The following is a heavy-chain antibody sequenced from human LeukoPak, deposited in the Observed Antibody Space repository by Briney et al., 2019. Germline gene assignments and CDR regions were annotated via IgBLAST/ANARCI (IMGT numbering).Heavy chain of an antibody. V-gene: IGHV3-30*04. CDR3: ARDLVAGTFDY. D-gene: IGHD6-19*01. CDR2: ISYDGPNK. Sequence: GGSLRLSCAASGFTFSSYAMHWVRQAPGKGLEWVAAISYDGPNKYYVDSVKGRFTISRDNSKNTLYLQMNSLRAEDTAVYYCARDLVAGTFDYWGQGTLVTVSS. J-gene: IGHJ4*02. CDR1: GFTFSSYA.